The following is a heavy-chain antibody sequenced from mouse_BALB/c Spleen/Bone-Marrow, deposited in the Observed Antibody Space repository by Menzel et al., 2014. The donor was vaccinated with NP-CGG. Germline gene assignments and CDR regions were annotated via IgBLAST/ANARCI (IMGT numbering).Heavy chain of an antibody. D-gene: IGHD2-3*01. CDR3: ARSGDGYFVDYFDY. Sequence: QVQLQQPGAELVKPGVSVKLSCKASGYTFTRYWMHWIKQRPEQGLERIGEINLSNGGTNYNEKFKSKATLTVDKSSSTAYMQLSSLTSEDSADYYCARSGDGYFVDYFDYWGQGTTLTVSS. CDR1: GYTFTRYW. CDR2: INLSNGGT. V-gene: IGHV1S81*02. J-gene: IGHJ2*01.